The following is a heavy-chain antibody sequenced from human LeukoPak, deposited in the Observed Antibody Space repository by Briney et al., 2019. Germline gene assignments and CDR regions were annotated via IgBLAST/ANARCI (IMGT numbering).Heavy chain of an antibody. D-gene: IGHD3-22*01. J-gene: IGHJ4*02. CDR1: GYSISSGYY. CDR3: ARDRYYYDSSGYLLDY. V-gene: IGHV4-38-2*02. CDR2: IYHSGRT. Sequence: SETLSLTCTVSGYSISSGYYWGWIRQPPGKGLEWIGIIYHSGRTNYNPSLKSRVTISVDTSKNQFSLKLSSVTAADTAVYYCARDRYYYDSSGYLLDYWGQGTLVTVSS.